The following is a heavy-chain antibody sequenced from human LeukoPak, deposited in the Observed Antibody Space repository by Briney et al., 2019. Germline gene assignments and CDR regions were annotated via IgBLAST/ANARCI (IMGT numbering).Heavy chain of an antibody. J-gene: IGHJ3*02. CDR3: ARGTTMIVVVITEWGAFDI. CDR1: GYTFTGYY. CDR2: INPNSGGT. V-gene: IGHV1-2*02. D-gene: IGHD3-22*01. Sequence: VKVSCKASGYTFTGYYMHWVRQAPGQGLEWMGWINPNSGGTNYAQKFQGRVTMTRDTSISTAYMELSGLRSDDTAVYYCARGTTMIVVVITEWGAFDIWGQGTMVTVSS.